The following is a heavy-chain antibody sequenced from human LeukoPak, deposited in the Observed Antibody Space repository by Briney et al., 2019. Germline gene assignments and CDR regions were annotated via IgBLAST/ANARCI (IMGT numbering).Heavy chain of an antibody. CDR1: GGSISSSNW. CDR3: ARYRGSGSHDY. J-gene: IGHJ4*02. D-gene: IGHD3-10*01. V-gene: IGHV4-4*02. CDR2: IYHSGST. Sequence: PSGTLSLTCAVSGGSISSSNWWSWVRQPPGKGLEWIGEIYHSGSTNYNPSLKSRVTISVDTSRNQFSLKLSSVTAADTAVYYCARYRGSGSHDYWGQGTLVTVSS.